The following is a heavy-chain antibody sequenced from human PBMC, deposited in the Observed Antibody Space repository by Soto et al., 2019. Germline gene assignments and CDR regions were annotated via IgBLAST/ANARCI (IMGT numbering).Heavy chain of an antibody. CDR1: GGSISSGGYY. D-gene: IGHD2-2*02. CDR2: IYYSGST. J-gene: IGHJ4*02. Sequence: SETLSLTCTVSGGSISSGGYYWSWIRQHPGKGLEWIGYIYYSGSTYYNPSLKSRVTISVDTSKNQFSLKLSSVTAADTAVYYCARTYCSSTSCYTFDYWGQGTLVTVSS. V-gene: IGHV4-31*03. CDR3: ARTYCSSTSCYTFDY.